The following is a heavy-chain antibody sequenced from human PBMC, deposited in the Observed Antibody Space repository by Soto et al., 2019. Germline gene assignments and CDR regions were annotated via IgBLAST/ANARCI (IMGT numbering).Heavy chain of an antibody. Sequence: QVQLVQSGAEVKKPGASVKVSCKASGYTFTSYDINWVRQATGQGLEWRGWRNPNSGNTGYAQKFQGRVTMTRNTSISTAYMELSSLRSEDTAVYYCARGKRSRYYYGSGSYSGRQDVWGKGTTVTVSS. CDR3: ARGKRSRYYYGSGSYSGRQDV. V-gene: IGHV1-8*01. CDR2: RNPNSGNT. D-gene: IGHD3-10*01. J-gene: IGHJ6*04. CDR1: GYTFTSYD.